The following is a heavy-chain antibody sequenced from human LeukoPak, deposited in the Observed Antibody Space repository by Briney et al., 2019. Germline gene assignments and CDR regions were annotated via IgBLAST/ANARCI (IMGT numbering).Heavy chain of an antibody. CDR2: IYYAGRT. CDR3: ARDYYDSSGYIWFDP. J-gene: IGHJ5*02. Sequence: PSETLSLTCTVSGDSINGFYWSWIRQPPGKGLEWVAYIYYAGRTTYNPSLKSRVTISVDTSKNQFSLKLSSVTAADTAVYYCARDYYDSSGYIWFDPWGQGTLVTVSS. D-gene: IGHD3-22*01. CDR1: GDSINGFY. V-gene: IGHV4-59*01.